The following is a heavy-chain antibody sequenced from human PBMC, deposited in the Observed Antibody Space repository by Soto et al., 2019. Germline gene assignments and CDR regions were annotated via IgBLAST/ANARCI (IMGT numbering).Heavy chain of an antibody. Sequence: QVQLQESGPGLVRPSETLSLTCTVSGDSLSTYYWSWIRQPAGERLEWIGRIHDTGRTNYNPSLKRRVTMSADTSKNQFSLRVNYVTAADTAVYYCARESVSGTYRFDSWGQGTLVTVSS. V-gene: IGHV4-4*07. CDR2: IHDTGRT. CDR3: ARESVSGTYRFDS. CDR1: GDSLSTYY. D-gene: IGHD3-16*02. J-gene: IGHJ4*02.